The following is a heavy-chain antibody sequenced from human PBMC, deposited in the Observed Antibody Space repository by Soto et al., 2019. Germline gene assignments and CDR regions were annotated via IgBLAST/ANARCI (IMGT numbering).Heavy chain of an antibody. D-gene: IGHD2-15*01. Sequence: ASVKVSCKASGYTFTSYYIHWVRQAPGQGLEWMGIINPSGGSASYARKFQGRVALTRDTSTSTVYMEVSSLRSEDTAVYYCARDPSGPRWYYYGMDVWGQGTTVTVSS. CDR1: GYTFTSYY. CDR2: INPSGGSA. J-gene: IGHJ6*02. V-gene: IGHV1-46*01. CDR3: ARDPSGPRWYYYGMDV.